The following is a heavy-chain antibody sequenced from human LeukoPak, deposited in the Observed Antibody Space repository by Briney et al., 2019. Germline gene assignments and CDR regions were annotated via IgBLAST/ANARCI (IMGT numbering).Heavy chain of an antibody. D-gene: IGHD3-22*01. Sequence: GESLKISCQASGYDFAKYWIAWVRQTPGRGLECMGIIYPRDSDTRYSPSFQGQVTISADKSISTAYLQWSSLKASDTAMYYCSRFDSGGYYYGDYWGQGTLVTVSS. V-gene: IGHV5-51*01. CDR1: GYDFAKYW. J-gene: IGHJ4*02. CDR2: IYPRDSDT. CDR3: SRFDSGGYYYGDY.